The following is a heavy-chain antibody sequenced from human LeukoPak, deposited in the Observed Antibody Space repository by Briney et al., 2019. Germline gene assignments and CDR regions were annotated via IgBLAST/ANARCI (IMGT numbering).Heavy chain of an antibody. D-gene: IGHD5-12*01. CDR1: GFNFRSYE. Sequence: PGGSLRLSCVGSGFNFRSYEMIWVRLAPGKGLEWLSYISSGGSRIYYADSVKGRFTISRDDAKNSLFLQMNILETEDTAVYSCARESDDGGYRFDYWGQGSLVTVS. CDR3: ARESDDGGYRFDY. J-gene: IGHJ4*02. V-gene: IGHV3-48*03. CDR2: ISSGGSRI.